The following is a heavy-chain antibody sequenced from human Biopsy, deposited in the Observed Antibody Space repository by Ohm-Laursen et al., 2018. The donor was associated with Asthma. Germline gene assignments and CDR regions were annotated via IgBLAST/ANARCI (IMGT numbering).Heavy chain of an antibody. D-gene: IGHD4-17*01. Sequence: SQTLSLTCTVSGGSISSGGYYWSWIRQHPGKGLEWIGYIYYSGSTYYNPSLKSRVTISVDTSKNQFSLKLSSVTAADTAVYYCARFRPDQTGYGDYYYYGMEVWGQGTTVTVSS. CDR1: GGSISSGGYY. J-gene: IGHJ6*02. CDR2: IYYSGST. V-gene: IGHV4-31*03. CDR3: ARFRPDQTGYGDYYYYGMEV.